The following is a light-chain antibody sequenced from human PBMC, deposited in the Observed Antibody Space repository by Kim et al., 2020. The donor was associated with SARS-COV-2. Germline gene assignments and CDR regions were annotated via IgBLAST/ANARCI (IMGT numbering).Light chain of an antibody. V-gene: IGLV2-14*03. CDR1: SSNVGGYNY. CDR2: DVS. CDR3: SSYTSSSTLYV. J-gene: IGLJ1*01. Sequence: QSITISCTGTSSNVGGYNYVPWYQHHPGKAPKLMIYDVSNRPSGVPNRFSGSKSGNTASLTISGLQAEDEADYYCSSYTSSSTLYVFGTGTKVTVL.